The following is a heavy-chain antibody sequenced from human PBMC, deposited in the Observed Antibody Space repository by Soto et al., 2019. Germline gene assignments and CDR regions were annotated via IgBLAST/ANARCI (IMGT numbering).Heavy chain of an antibody. D-gene: IGHD4-17*01. J-gene: IGHJ6*02. CDR2: FFSDTER. Sequence: QVTLKESGPVLVKPTETLTLTCSVSGFSLTNGRMGVSWIRQPPGKALEWLANFFSDTERSYSTSMQSRLNMYKYSSGSQLVLTMTNMAPADTATYFCARMDGDYNYYGLDVWGHGIAVTVSS. V-gene: IGHV2-26*01. CDR3: ARMDGDYNYYGLDV. CDR1: GFSLTNGRMG.